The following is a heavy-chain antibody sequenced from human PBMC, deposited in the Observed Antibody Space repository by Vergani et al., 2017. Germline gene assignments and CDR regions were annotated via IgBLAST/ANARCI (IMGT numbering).Heavy chain of an antibody. Sequence: EVQLVQSGGVVVQPGGSLRLSCAASGFTFDDYAMHWVRQAPGKGLEWVSLISWNGGTTYFADPVRGRFTISRDNSKNSLYLQMNSLSAEDTAFYYCAKDSPAVAVNGESHFDYWGQGTLVTVSS. CDR2: ISWNGGTT. J-gene: IGHJ4*02. V-gene: IGHV3-43D*03. CDR3: AKDSPAVAVNGESHFDY. CDR1: GFTFDDYA. D-gene: IGHD6-19*01.